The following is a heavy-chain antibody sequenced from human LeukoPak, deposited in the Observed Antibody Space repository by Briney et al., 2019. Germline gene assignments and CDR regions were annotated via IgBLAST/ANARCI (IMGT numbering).Heavy chain of an antibody. J-gene: IGHJ5*02. D-gene: IGHD3-3*01. CDR1: GGSISSSSYY. CDR2: IYYSGST. Sequence: SETLSLTCTVSGGSISSSSYYWGWIRQPPGKGLEWIGSIYYSGSTYYNPSLRSRVTISVDTSKNQFSLKLSSVTAADTAVYYCARLALGIYDFWSGSGWFDPWGQGTLVTVSS. V-gene: IGHV4-39*01. CDR3: ARLALGIYDFWSGSGWFDP.